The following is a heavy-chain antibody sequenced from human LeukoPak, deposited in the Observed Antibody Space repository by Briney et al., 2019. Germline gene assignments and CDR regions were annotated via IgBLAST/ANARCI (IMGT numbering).Heavy chain of an antibody. V-gene: IGHV3-23*01. CDR3: AKDGPSYDILTGYYPSDY. CDR2: ISGSGGST. CDR1: GFTFSSYA. D-gene: IGHD3-9*01. Sequence: PGGSLRLSCAASGFTFSSYAMSWVRQAPGKGLEWVSAISGSGGSTYYADSVKGRFTISRDNSKNTLYLQMNSLRAEDTAVYYCAKDGPSYDILTGYYPSDYWGQGTLVTVSS. J-gene: IGHJ4*02.